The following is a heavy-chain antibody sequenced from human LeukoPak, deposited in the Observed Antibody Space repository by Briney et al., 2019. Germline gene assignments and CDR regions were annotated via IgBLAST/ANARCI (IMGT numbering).Heavy chain of an antibody. J-gene: IGHJ3*02. D-gene: IGHD1-26*01. CDR3: ARDNSGSYMGGGAFDI. CDR1: VGFISSPY. V-gene: IGHV4-4*07. CDR2: MYTSGNT. Sequence: SETLSLTCSVSVGFISSPYWSWIRQSAGKGLDWIGRMYTSGNTIYNPSLKRRVTMSVDTSKNQFSLKLSSVTAADTAVYYCARDNSGSYMGGGAFDIWGQGTMVTVSS.